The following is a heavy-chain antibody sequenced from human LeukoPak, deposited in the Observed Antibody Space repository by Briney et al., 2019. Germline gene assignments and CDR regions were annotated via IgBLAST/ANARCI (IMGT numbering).Heavy chain of an antibody. CDR2: INSDGSST. CDR1: GFSISNFW. V-gene: IGHV3-74*01. J-gene: IGHJ4*02. CDR3: ARGAARCSGGHCYPD. D-gene: IGHD2-15*01. Sequence: GGSLRLSSAASGFSISNFWMHWVRQAPGKGLVWVSRINSDGSSTTYADSVKGRFTISRDNAKNTLYLQANSLRAEDTAVYYCARGAARCSGGHCYPDWGRGTLVTVSS.